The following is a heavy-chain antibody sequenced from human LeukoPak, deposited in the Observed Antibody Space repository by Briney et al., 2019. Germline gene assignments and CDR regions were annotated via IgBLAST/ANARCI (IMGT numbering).Heavy chain of an antibody. D-gene: IGHD2-2*01. CDR3: TRWDCTTTGCYPFDY. J-gene: IGHJ4*02. CDR2: ARNKANSHTT. Sequence: GGSLRLSCVASGFTFSDYYMDWVRQAPGKGLEWVGRARNKANSHTTVYAASVKDRFIIARDDSKSSLFLQMNSLKTEDTAVYYCTRWDCTTTGCYPFDYWGQGTLVTVSS. V-gene: IGHV3-72*01. CDR1: GFTFSDYY.